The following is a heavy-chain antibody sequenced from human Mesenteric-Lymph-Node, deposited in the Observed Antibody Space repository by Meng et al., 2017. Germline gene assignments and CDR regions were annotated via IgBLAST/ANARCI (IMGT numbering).Heavy chain of an antibody. CDR1: GYTFTRYG. J-gene: IGHJ3*02. CDR3: ARDWGSPKAWYSSSWYHAFDI. Sequence: ASVKVSCKASGYTFTRYGISWVRQAPGQGLEWMGWISAYNGNTNYAQKLQGRVTMTTDTSTSTAYMGLRSLRSDDTAVYYCARDWGSPKAWYSSSWYHAFDIWGQGTMVTVSS. D-gene: IGHD6-13*01. V-gene: IGHV1-18*01. CDR2: ISAYNGNT.